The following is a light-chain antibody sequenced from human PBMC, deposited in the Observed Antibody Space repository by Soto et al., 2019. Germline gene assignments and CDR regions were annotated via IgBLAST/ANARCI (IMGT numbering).Light chain of an antibody. J-gene: IGKJ1*01. CDR1: QTVSSST. CDR2: GAS. Sequence: EIVLTQSPGSLSLSPGERATLSCRASQTVSSSTLAWYQQKPGQAPRLLIYGASSRATGIPDRFSGSGSGTDFILTSSRLEPEDFAGYHCQHFGGPWAFGQGTKVEI. CDR3: QHFGGPWA. V-gene: IGKV3-20*01.